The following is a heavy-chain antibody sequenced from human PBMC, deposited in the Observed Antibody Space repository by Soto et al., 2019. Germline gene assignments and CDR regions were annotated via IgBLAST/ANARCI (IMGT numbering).Heavy chain of an antibody. Sequence: ASVNVSCKASGYAFTSYGISFVRQAPGQGLEWMGWISAYNGNTNYAQKLQGRVTMTTDTSTSTAYMELRSLRSDDTAVYHCARLVVPAAKQMKRTMPLYYYYYYYGMDVWGQGTTVTVSS. CDR2: ISAYNGNT. CDR1: GYAFTSYG. CDR3: ARLVVPAAKQMKRTMPLYYYYYYYGMDV. V-gene: IGHV1-18*04. D-gene: IGHD2-2*01. J-gene: IGHJ6*02.